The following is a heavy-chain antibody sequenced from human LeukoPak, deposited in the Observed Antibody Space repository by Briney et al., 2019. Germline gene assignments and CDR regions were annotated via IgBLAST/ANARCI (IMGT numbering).Heavy chain of an antibody. D-gene: IGHD1-26*01. Sequence: GASVKVSCKASGYTFTGYYMHWVRQAPGQGLELMGWINPNSGGTNYAQKFQGRVTMTRDTSISTAYMELSRLRSDDTAVYYCARDFATTNSYHYMDVWGKGTTVTVSS. V-gene: IGHV1-2*02. J-gene: IGHJ6*03. CDR3: ARDFATTNSYHYMDV. CDR2: INPNSGGT. CDR1: GYTFTGYY.